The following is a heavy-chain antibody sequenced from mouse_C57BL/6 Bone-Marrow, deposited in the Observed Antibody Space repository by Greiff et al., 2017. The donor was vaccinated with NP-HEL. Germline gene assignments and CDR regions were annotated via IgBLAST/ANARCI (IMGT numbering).Heavy chain of an antibody. Sequence: QVQLQQPGAELVKPGASVKLSCKASGYTFTSYWMHWVKQRPGRGLEWIGRIDPNSGGTKYHEKFKSKATLTVDKPSSTAYMQRSSLTSEDSAVYYCARPRYDYDGEGYAMDYWGQGTSVTVSS. V-gene: IGHV1-72*01. D-gene: IGHD2-4*01. CDR2: IDPNSGGT. CDR1: GYTFTSYW. CDR3: ARPRYDYDGEGYAMDY. J-gene: IGHJ4*01.